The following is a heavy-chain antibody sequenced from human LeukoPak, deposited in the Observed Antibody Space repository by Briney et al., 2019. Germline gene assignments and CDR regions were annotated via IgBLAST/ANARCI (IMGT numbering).Heavy chain of an antibody. Sequence: QPGRSLRLSCAASGFTFSSYAMSWVLQAPGKGLEWVSAISGSGGSTYYADSVKGRFTISRENSKNTLYLQMNSLRAEDTAVYYCAKGVVRYSSSWYNAFDIWGQGTMVTVSS. CDR3: AKGVVRYSSSWYNAFDI. D-gene: IGHD6-13*01. CDR2: ISGSGGST. CDR1: GFTFSSYA. J-gene: IGHJ3*02. V-gene: IGHV3-23*01.